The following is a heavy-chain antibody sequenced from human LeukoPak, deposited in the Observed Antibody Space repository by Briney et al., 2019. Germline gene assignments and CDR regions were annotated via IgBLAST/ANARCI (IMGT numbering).Heavy chain of an antibody. J-gene: IGHJ4*02. CDR2: IYYSGST. CDR1: GGSISSYY. Sequence: PSETLSLTCTVSGGSISSYYWSWIRQPPGKGLEWIGYIYYSGSTNYNPSLKSRVTISVDTSKNQLSLKLSSVTAADTAVYYCARGLWFGDENPPYFDYWGQGILVTVSS. CDR3: ARGLWFGDENPPYFDY. D-gene: IGHD3-10*01. V-gene: IGHV4-59*01.